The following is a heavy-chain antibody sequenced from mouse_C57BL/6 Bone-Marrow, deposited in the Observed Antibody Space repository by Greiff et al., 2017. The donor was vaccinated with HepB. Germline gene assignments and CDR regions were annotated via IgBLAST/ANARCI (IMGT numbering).Heavy chain of an antibody. J-gene: IGHJ2*01. CDR2: LLPGSGST. V-gene: IGHV1-9*01. D-gene: IGHD1-1*01. CDR1: GYTFTGYW. CDR3: ARSYYYGSSSGYFDY. Sequence: QVQLQQSGAELMKPGASVKLSCKATGYTFTGYWLEWVKQRPGHGLEWIGELLPGSGSTNYNEKFKGKATFTADTSSNTAYMQLSSLNTEDSVIYYCARSYYYGSSSGYFDYWGEGTTLTVSS.